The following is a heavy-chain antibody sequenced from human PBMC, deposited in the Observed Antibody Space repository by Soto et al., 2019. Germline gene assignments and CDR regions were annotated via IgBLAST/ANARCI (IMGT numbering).Heavy chain of an antibody. CDR2: INPNSGGT. CDR1: GYTFTGYY. Sequence: QVPLVQSGAEVKKPGASVKVSCKASGYTFTGYYMHWVRQAPGQGLEWMGWINPNSGGTNYAQKFQGWVTMTRDTSISTAYMELSRLRCEDTAVYYCARVGDYYDSSGYQRGRNSYFDYWGQGTLVTVSS. D-gene: IGHD3-22*01. J-gene: IGHJ4*02. V-gene: IGHV1-2*04. CDR3: ARVGDYYDSSGYQRGRNSYFDY.